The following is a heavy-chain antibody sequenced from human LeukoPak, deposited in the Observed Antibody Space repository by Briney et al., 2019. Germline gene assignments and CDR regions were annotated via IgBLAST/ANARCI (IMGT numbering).Heavy chain of an antibody. D-gene: IGHD2-2*01. V-gene: IGHV4-34*01. CDR3: AREYCSSTSCLSS. Sequence: PSETLSLTCAVYGGSFSGYYWSWIRQPPGKGLEWIGEINHSGSTNYYPSLKSRVTISVDTSKNQFSLKLSSVTAADTAVYYCAREYCSSTSCLSSWGQGTLVTVSS. CDR2: INHSGST. J-gene: IGHJ5*02. CDR1: GGSFSGYY.